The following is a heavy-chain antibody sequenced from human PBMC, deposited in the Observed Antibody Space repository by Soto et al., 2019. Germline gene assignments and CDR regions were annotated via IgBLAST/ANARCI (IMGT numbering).Heavy chain of an antibody. D-gene: IGHD2-21*02. J-gene: IGHJ4*02. V-gene: IGHV4-31*01. CDR2: IYYSGST. CDR3: ARDGRLGCCGDCYSEY. CDR1: GCSISSGGYY. Sequence: QVQLQESGPGLVKPSQTLSLTCTVSGCSISSGGYYWSWIRQHPGKGLEWIGYIYYSGSTYYNPSRRSQVTISLATSNNQFSLKLSSVTAADTAVYYCARDGRLGCCGDCYSEYWGQGTLVTVSS.